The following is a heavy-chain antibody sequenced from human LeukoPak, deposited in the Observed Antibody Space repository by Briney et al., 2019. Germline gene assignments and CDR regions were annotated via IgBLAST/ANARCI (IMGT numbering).Heavy chain of an antibody. D-gene: IGHD2-2*01. CDR1: GGSISSYY. V-gene: IGHV4-59*01. J-gene: IGHJ5*02. Sequence: KPSETLSLTCTVSGGSISSYYWSWIRQPPGKGLEWIGYIYYSGSTNYNPSLKSRVTISVDTSKNQFSLKLSSVTAADTAVYYCARSKLPAAHCNWFDPWGQGTLVTVSS. CDR2: IYYSGST. CDR3: ARSKLPAAHCNWFDP.